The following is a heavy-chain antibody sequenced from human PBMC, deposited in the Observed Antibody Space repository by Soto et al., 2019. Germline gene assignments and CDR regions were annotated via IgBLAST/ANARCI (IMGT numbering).Heavy chain of an antibody. CDR1: GFTFSSYG. CDR2: ISYDGSNK. J-gene: IGHJ5*02. Sequence: QVQLVESGGGVVQPGRSLRLSCAASGFTFSSYGMHWVRQAPGKGLEWVAVISYDGSNKYYADSVKGRFTISRDNSKNKLYLQMNSLRAEDTAVYYCAKGALKRSSYNWFDPWGQGTLVTVSS. D-gene: IGHD6-13*01. CDR3: AKGALKRSSYNWFDP. V-gene: IGHV3-30*18.